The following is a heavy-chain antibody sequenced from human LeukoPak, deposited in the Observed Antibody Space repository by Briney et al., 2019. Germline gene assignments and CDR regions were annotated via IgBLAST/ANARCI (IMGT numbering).Heavy chain of an antibody. CDR1: GGTFSSYA. J-gene: IGHJ5*02. Sequence: SVKVSCKASGGTFSSYAISWVRQAPGHGLEWMGRIIPIFGIANYAQKFQGRVTITADKSTSTAYMELSSLRSEDTAVYYCASGAVVVAAPNWFDPWGQGTLVTVSS. D-gene: IGHD2-15*01. CDR3: ASGAVVVAAPNWFDP. V-gene: IGHV1-69*04. CDR2: IIPIFGIA.